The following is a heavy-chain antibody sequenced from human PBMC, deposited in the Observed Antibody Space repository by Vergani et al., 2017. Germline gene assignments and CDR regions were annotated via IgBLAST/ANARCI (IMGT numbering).Heavy chain of an antibody. D-gene: IGHD6-13*01. CDR1: GYTFPSYG. J-gene: IGHJ4*02. Sequence: QVQLVQSGAEVKKPGASVKVSCKASGYTFPSYGISWVRQAPGQGLEWMGIINPSGGSTSYAQKLQGRVTMTTDTSTSTAYMELRSLRSDDTAVYYCAREHSISWFLFDYWGQGTLVTVSS. CDR3: AREHSISWFLFDY. V-gene: IGHV1-18*01. CDR2: INPSGGST.